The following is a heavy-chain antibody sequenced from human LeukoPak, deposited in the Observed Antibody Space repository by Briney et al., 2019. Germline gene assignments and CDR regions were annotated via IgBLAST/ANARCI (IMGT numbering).Heavy chain of an antibody. CDR1: GGSVSSNIYY. Sequence: PSETLSLICTVSGGSVSSNIYYWNWIRQPPGKGLEWIGYIYYSGSTNYNPSLKSRVTISVDTSKNQFSLKLTSLTAADTAVYYCAREDSSGYLGYWGQGTLVTVSS. CDR3: AREDSSGYLGY. D-gene: IGHD3-22*01. V-gene: IGHV4-61*01. CDR2: IYYSGST. J-gene: IGHJ4*02.